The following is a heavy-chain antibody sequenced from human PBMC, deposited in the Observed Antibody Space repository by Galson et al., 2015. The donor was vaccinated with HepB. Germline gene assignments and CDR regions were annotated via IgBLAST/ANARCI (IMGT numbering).Heavy chain of an antibody. CDR2: ISGSGGST. J-gene: IGHJ4*02. D-gene: IGHD2-15*01. V-gene: IGHV3-23*01. CDR3: AKIFFDCSGGSCYSSDPFDY. CDR1: GFTFSSYA. Sequence: SLRLSCAASGFTFSSYAMSWVRQAPGKGLEWVSAISGSGGSTYYADSVKGRFTISRDNSKNTLYLQMNSLRAEDTAVYYCAKIFFDCSGGSCYSSDPFDYWGQGTLVTVSS.